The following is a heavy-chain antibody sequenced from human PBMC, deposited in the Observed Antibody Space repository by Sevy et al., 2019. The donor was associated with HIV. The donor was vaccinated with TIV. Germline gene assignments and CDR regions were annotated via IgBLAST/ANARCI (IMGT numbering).Heavy chain of an antibody. CDR2: ISYDGRHK. Sequence: GGSLRLSCAASGFTFSTYGMHWVRQAPGKGLEWVAVISYDGRHKYYAYSVKGRFTISRENSKNTLDLQMNSLRAGDTVLYYCAKDRDIVIVLGATALRQWGQGTLVTVSS. CDR1: GFTFSTYG. J-gene: IGHJ1*01. V-gene: IGHV3-30*18. CDR3: AKDRDIVIVLGATALRQ. D-gene: IGHD2-15*01.